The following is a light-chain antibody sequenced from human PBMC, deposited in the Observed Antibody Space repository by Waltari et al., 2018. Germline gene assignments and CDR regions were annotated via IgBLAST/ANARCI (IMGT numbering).Light chain of an antibody. V-gene: IGKV3-20*01. J-gene: IGKJ1*01. CDR3: QHYVTLPVT. CDR1: QSVGSS. Sequence: EIVLTQSPGTLSLSPGERATLPCRANQSVGSSLAWYQQKPGQAPRLLIYHASNRATGIPDRFSGSGSVTDFSLTISRLEPEDFAVYYCQHYVTLPVTFGQGTKVEIK. CDR2: HAS.